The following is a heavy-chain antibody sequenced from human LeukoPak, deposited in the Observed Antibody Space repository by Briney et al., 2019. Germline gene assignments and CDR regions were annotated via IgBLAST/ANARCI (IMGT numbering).Heavy chain of an antibody. V-gene: IGHV4-38-2*02. CDR3: ARGRSSYYDSGGYYYLVY. J-gene: IGHJ4*02. CDR2: IYHSGST. Sequence: SETLSLTCTVSGYSISSGYYWGWIRQPLGKGLEWIGSIYHSGSTYYNPSLKSRVTISVDTFKNQFSLKLSSVTAADMAVYYCARGRSSYYDSGGYYYLVYWGQGTLVTVSS. D-gene: IGHD3-22*01. CDR1: GYSISSGYY.